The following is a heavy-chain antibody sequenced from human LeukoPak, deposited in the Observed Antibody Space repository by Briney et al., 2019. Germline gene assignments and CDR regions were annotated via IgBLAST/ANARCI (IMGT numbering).Heavy chain of an antibody. Sequence: PGGSLRLSCAASGFTFSSYEMNWVRQAPGKGLEWVSYISNSGSTIYYTDSVKGRFTISRDNAKNSLYLQMNSLRAEDTAVYYCAKEGRDGYIVRGYMDVWGKGTTVTVSS. CDR3: AKEGRDGYIVRGYMDV. CDR1: GFTFSSYE. CDR2: ISNSGSTI. V-gene: IGHV3-48*03. J-gene: IGHJ6*03. D-gene: IGHD5-24*01.